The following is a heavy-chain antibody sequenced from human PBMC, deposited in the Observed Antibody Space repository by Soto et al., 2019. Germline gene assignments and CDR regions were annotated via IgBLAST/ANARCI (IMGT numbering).Heavy chain of an antibody. CDR3: ARGKIVVVISGAFDI. CDR2: IYYSGST. CDR1: GGSISSGDYY. V-gene: IGHV4-30-4*01. D-gene: IGHD3-22*01. J-gene: IGHJ3*02. Sequence: SSETLSLTCTVSGGSISSGDYYWSWIRQPPGKGLEWIGYIYYSGSTYYNPSLKSRVTISVDTSKNQFSLKLSSVTAADTAVYYCARGKIVVVISGAFDIWGQGTMVTVSS.